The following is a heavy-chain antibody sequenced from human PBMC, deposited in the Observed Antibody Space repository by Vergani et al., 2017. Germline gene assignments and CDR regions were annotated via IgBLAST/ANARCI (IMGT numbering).Heavy chain of an antibody. V-gene: IGHV3-21*01. CDR3: ARVRGRCSSTSCPLIYYYGMDV. CDR2: ISGNNDDV. D-gene: IGHD2-2*01. J-gene: IGHJ6*02. Sequence: EVQMVESGGGLVKPGGSLRLSCVASGFTFSHYSMNWVRQAPGKGLEWVSSISGNNDDVYYADSVKGRFTISRDNAKNSLYLQMNSLRAEDTAVYYCARVRGRCSSTSCPLIYYYGMDVWGQGTTVTVSS. CDR1: GFTFSHYS.